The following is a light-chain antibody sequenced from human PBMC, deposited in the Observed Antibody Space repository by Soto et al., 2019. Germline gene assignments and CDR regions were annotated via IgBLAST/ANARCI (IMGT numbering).Light chain of an antibody. CDR1: QGIGKD. V-gene: IGKV1-6*01. CDR3: LQDFNYPWT. J-gene: IGKJ1*01. Sequence: AIEMTQSPSSLSASVGDTVTITCRASQGIGKDLACFQQRPGKAPKLLIYGASGLQNGVPSRFSGSGSGTDFTLTISGLQPEDFATYFCLQDFNYPWTFGQGTKVDIK. CDR2: GAS.